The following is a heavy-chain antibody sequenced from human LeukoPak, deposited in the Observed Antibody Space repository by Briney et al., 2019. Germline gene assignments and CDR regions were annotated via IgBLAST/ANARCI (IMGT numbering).Heavy chain of an antibody. Sequence: GGSLRLSCAASGFTFSNAWMSWVHQAPGKGLEWVGRIKSKTDGGTTDYAAPVKGRFTISRDDPKNTLYLQMNSLKTEDTAVYYCTTYRDFGVARFDYWGQGTLVTVSS. J-gene: IGHJ4*02. V-gene: IGHV3-15*01. CDR1: GFTFSNAW. D-gene: IGHD3-3*01. CDR2: IKSKTDGGTT. CDR3: TTYRDFGVARFDY.